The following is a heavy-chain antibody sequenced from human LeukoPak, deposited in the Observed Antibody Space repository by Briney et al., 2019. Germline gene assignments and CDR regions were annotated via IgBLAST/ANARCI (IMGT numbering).Heavy chain of an antibody. CDR1: GFTFSSYA. CDR2: ISGSGGST. Sequence: GGSLRLSCAASGFTFSSYAMSWVRQAPGKGLEWVSAISGSGGSTYYADSVKGWFTISRDNSKNTLYLQMNSLRAEDTAVCYCEKDRVAVAVFWDYWGQGTLVTVS. D-gene: IGHD6-19*01. CDR3: EKDRVAVAVFWDY. V-gene: IGHV3-23*01. J-gene: IGHJ4*02.